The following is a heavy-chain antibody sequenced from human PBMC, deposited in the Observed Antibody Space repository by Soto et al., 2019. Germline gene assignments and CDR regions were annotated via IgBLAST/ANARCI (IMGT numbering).Heavy chain of an antibody. CDR1: GFTLSNTG. D-gene: IGHD6-13*01. CDR2: ISHDGFSQ. J-gene: IGHJ5*01. CDR3: AKDWGSSGWFNWFDS. Sequence: QVQLVESGGGVVQPGTSLRLSCVVSGFTLSNTGVHWVRQAPGKGLEWVAMISHDGFSQHYVDSVRGRFTISRDNSKNNLYLKMDSLRPEDTSVYYCAKDWGSSGWFNWFDSWGQGTLVIVSS. V-gene: IGHV3-30*18.